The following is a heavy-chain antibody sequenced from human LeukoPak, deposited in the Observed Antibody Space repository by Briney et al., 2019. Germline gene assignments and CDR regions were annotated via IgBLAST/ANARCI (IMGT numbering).Heavy chain of an antibody. V-gene: IGHV1-69*04. CDR3: ARDARYCSSTSCQTDAFDI. D-gene: IGHD2-2*01. CDR2: FIPILGIA. CDR1: GGTFSSYT. Sequence: SVKVSCKASGGTFSSYTISWVRQAPGQGLDWMGRFIPILGIAKYAQKFQGRVTITADKSTSTAYMELSSLRSEDTAVYYCARDARYCSSTSCQTDAFDIWGQGTMVTVSS. J-gene: IGHJ3*02.